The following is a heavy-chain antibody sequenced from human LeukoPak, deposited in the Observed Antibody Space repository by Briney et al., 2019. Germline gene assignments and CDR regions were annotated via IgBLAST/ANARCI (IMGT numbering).Heavy chain of an antibody. CDR1: GYTFTSYG. CDR2: ISAYNGNT. V-gene: IGHV1-18*01. J-gene: IGHJ6*03. D-gene: IGHD2-2*01. Sequence: ASVKVTCKASGYTFTSYGISWVRQAPGQGLEWMGWISAYNGNTNYAQKLQGRVTMTTDTSTSTAYMELRSLRSDDTAVYYCARASSTSYYYYYYMDVWGKGTTVTVSS. CDR3: ARASSTSYYYYYYMDV.